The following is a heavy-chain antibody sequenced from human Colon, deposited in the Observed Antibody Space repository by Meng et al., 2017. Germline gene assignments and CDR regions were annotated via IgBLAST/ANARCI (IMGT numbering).Heavy chain of an antibody. CDR1: GFTFSLYA. V-gene: IGHV3-21*01. CDR3: ARVGTARPFDY. Sequence: EVQLVESGGGLVKPGESLSVSCEASGFTFSLYAINWVRQAPGEGLEWVASITSSSNYIHYSDSVKGRFTVSRDNARNSSYLQMDSLRAEDTAVYYCARVGTARPFDYWGQGTLVTVSS. D-gene: IGHD1-1*01. CDR2: ITSSSNYI. J-gene: IGHJ4*02.